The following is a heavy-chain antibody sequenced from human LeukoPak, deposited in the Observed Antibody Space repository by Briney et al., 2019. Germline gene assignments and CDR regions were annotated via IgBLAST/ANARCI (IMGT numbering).Heavy chain of an antibody. CDR1: GFTFSTYG. V-gene: IGHV3-21*01. CDR2: ISTSSSYI. D-gene: IGHD3-10*01. J-gene: IGHJ4*02. Sequence: GGSLRLSCAASGFTFSTYGMYWVRQAPGKGLEWVSSISTSSSYINYADSVKGRFTISRDNAKKSLYLQMNSLRAEDTAVYYCARVYQGVSLFDGIDYWGQGTLVTVSS. CDR3: ARVYQGVSLFDGIDY.